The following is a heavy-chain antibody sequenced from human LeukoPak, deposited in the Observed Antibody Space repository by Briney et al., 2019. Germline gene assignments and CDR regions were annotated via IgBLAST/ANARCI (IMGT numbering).Heavy chain of an antibody. CDR3: ARDRGSSWYDY. CDR2: IYYIGTT. D-gene: IGHD6-13*01. J-gene: IGHJ4*02. V-gene: IGHV4-59*01. Sequence: QVQLQESGPGLVKPSETLSLTCTVSGASISSYYWPWIRQPPGKGLEWIGYIYYIGTTNYNPSLKSRVTISVDTSKNQFSLKLSSVIAADTAVYYCARDRGSSWYDYWGQGTLVTVSS. CDR1: GASISSYY.